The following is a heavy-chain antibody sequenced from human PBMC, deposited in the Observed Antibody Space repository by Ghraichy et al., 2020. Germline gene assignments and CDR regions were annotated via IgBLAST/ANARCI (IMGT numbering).Heavy chain of an antibody. D-gene: IGHD3-10*01. CDR3: ARFGDYYGSGANWFDP. CDR1: GGSISSSSYY. J-gene: IGHJ5*02. V-gene: IGHV4-39*01. CDR2: IYYSGST. Sequence: GSLRLSCTVSGGSISSSSYYWGWIRQPPGKGLEGIGSIYYSGSTYYNPSLKSRVTISVDTSKNQFSLKLSSVTAADTAVYYCARFGDYYGSGANWFDPWGQGTLVTVSS.